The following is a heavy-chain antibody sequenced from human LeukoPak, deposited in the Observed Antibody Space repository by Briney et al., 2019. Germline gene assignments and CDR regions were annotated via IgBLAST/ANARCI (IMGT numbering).Heavy chain of an antibody. CDR2: IIPIFGAP. D-gene: IGHD6-13*01. Sequence: SVKVSCKASGGTFSSKAISWVRQAPGQGLEWIGGIIPIFGAPFYAQKFQGRVTITTDESTNTANMELDSLKSEDTAVYYCVRGFSSSWSYFENWGQGTLVTVSS. V-gene: IGHV1-69*05. CDR3: VRGFSSSWSYFEN. J-gene: IGHJ4*02. CDR1: GGTFSSKA.